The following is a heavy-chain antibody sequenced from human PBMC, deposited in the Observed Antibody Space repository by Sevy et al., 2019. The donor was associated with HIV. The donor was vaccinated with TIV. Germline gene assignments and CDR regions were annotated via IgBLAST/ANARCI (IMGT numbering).Heavy chain of an antibody. J-gene: IGHJ6*03. Sequence: ASVKVSCKASGGTFSSYAISWVRQAPGQGLEWMGWISTSNGNTDFAQNLQDRVTMTADTSTYTVYMELKNLTSDDTAVYYCARGTYMDVWGKGTTVTVSS. V-gene: IGHV1-18*01. CDR1: GGTFSSYA. CDR3: ARGTYMDV. CDR2: ISTSNGNT.